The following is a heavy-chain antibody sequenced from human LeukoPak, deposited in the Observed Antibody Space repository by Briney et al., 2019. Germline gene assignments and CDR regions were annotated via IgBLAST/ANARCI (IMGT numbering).Heavy chain of an antibody. J-gene: IGHJ4*02. D-gene: IGHD3-22*01. CDR1: GFXFSSYG. CDR3: ARDYRNYYDSSGYYDY. CDR2: IWYDGSNK. Sequence: GGSLRLSCAASGFXFSSYGIHWVRQAPGKGLEWVAIIWYDGSNKYYADSVKGRFTISRDNSKNTLYLQMNSLRAEDTAVYYCARDYRNYYDSSGYYDYWGQGTLVTVSS. V-gene: IGHV3-33*01.